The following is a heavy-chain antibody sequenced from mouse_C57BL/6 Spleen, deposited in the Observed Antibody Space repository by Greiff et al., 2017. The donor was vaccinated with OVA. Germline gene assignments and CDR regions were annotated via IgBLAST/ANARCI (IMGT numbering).Heavy chain of an antibody. Sequence: EVQLQQSGPVLVKPGASVKMSCKASGYTFTDYYMNWVKQSHGKSLEWIGVINPYNGGTSYNQKFKGKATLTVDTSSSTAYMELNSLTSEDSAVYYCARDIYYDYEGLAYWGQGTLVTVSA. CDR2: INPYNGGT. CDR1: GYTFTDYY. V-gene: IGHV1-19*01. D-gene: IGHD2-4*01. J-gene: IGHJ3*01. CDR3: ARDIYYDYEGLAY.